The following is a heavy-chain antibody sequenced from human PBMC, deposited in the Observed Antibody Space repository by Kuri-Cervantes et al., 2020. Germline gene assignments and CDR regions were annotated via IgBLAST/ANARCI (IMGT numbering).Heavy chain of an antibody. V-gene: IGHV1-18*04. J-gene: IGHJ3*02. CDR1: GYTFTSYY. Sequence: ASVKVSCKASGYTFTSYYVHWVRQAPGQGLEWMGWISAYNGNTNYAQKLQGRVTMTTDTSTSTAYMELRSLRSDDTAVYYCAVVGGSVAGTYGAFDIWGQGTMVTVSS. CDR2: ISAYNGNT. D-gene: IGHD6-19*01. CDR3: AVVGGSVAGTYGAFDI.